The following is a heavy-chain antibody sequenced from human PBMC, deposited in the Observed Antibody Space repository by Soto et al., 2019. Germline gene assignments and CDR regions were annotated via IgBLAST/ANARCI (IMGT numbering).Heavy chain of an antibody. CDR1: GGSIRNVDYY. V-gene: IGHV4-30-4*08. Sequence: SQLIPHPSTVFGGSIRNVDYYWICIPKPPGKGLEWIGYIYYSGSTYYNTSIKSRVTISVETSKNQFSLKLSSVTAADTAVYYCARAQKRHIDLVRGFDIWGKGTVVIVSS. CDR3: ARAQKRHIDLVRGFDI. CDR2: IYYSGST. J-gene: IGHJ3*02. D-gene: IGHD3-10*01.